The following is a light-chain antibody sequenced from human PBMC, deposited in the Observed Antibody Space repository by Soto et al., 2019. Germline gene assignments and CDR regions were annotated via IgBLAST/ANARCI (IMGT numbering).Light chain of an antibody. V-gene: IGKV1-8*01. CDR3: QQYYSYPGT. CDR1: QGISSY. J-gene: IGKJ1*01. Sequence: AIRMTQSPSSLSASTGDRVTIXXRASQGISSYLAWYQQKPGKAPKIXIYAASTLQSGVPSRFSGSGSGTDFTLTISCLQSEDFATYYCQQYYSYPGTFGQGTKVDIK. CDR2: AAS.